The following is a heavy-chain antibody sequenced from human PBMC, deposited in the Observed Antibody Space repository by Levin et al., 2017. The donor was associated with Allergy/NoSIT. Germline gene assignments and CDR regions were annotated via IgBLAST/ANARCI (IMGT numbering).Heavy chain of an antibody. V-gene: IGHV3-64D*06. Sequence: GESLKISCSASGFTFSRYAMHWVRQAPGKGLEYVSGISSNGGSTYYADSVKGRFTISRDNSKNTLYLQMSSLRAEDTAVYYCVKDRVYYGSGSPFDYWGQGTLVTVSS. J-gene: IGHJ4*02. CDR2: ISSNGGST. D-gene: IGHD3-10*01. CDR3: VKDRVYYGSGSPFDY. CDR1: GFTFSRYA.